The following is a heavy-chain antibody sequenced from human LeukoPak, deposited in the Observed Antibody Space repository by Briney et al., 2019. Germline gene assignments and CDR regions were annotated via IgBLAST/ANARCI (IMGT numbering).Heavy chain of an antibody. CDR1: GFTFSSYG. D-gene: IGHD5-18*01. CDR2: IWYDGSNK. J-gene: IGHJ6*02. CDR3: ARPLDTAMVAYGMDV. Sequence: GGSLRLSCAASGFTFSSYGMHWVRQPPGKGLEWVAVIWYDGSNKYYADSVKGRFTISRDNSKNTLYLQMNSLRAEDTAVYYCARPLDTAMVAYGMDVWGQGTTVTVSS. V-gene: IGHV3-33*01.